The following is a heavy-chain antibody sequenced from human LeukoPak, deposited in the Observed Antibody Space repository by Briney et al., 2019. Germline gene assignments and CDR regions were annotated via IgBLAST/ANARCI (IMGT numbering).Heavy chain of an antibody. D-gene: IGHD6-6*01. CDR2: IHYSGTT. J-gene: IGHJ4*02. CDR1: GGSISAYY. V-gene: IGHV4-59*01. CDR3: ARFGTSSSRFFDQ. Sequence: PSETLSLTCTVSGGSISAYYWSWIRQPPGKGLEWIGYIHYSGTTNYYPSLKSRDTIALDTSKNQFSLKLNSVTAADTAVYYCARFGTSSSRFFDQWGQGTLVTVSS.